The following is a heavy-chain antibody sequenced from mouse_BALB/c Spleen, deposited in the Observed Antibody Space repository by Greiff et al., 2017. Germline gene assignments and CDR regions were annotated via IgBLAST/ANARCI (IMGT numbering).Heavy chain of an antibody. D-gene: IGHD2-2*01. Sequence: VQLQQSGAELARPGASVKLSCKASGYTFTSYWMQWVKQRPGQGLEWIGAIYPGDGDTRYTQKFKGKATLTADKSSSTAYMQLSSLASEDSAVYYCARSGVYGYDETWFAYWGQGTLVTVSA. CDR2: IYPGDGDT. V-gene: IGHV1-87*01. CDR1: GYTFTSYW. J-gene: IGHJ3*01. CDR3: ARSGVYGYDETWFAY.